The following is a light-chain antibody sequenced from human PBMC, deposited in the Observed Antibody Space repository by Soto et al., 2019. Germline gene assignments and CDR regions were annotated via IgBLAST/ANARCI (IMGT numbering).Light chain of an antibody. Sequence: QSVLTQSPSASASLGASVKLTCTLSSGHSNYAIAWHQQQSEKGPRYLMKLNSDGSHSKGDGIPDRFSCSSSGAERYHTSSSLQSEDEADYYCQTWGSGIVVFGGATKVTV. CDR3: QTWGSGIVV. V-gene: IGLV4-69*01. CDR1: SGHSNYA. J-gene: IGLJ2*01. CDR2: LNSDGSH.